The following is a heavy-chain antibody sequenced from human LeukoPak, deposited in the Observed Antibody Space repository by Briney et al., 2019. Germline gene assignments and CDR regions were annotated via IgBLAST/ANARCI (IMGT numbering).Heavy chain of an antibody. V-gene: IGHV6-1*01. CDR3: ARDYYGSGSYYTGYYHGMDV. CDR2: TYYRSKWYN. Sequence: SQTLSLTCAISGDSVSSNSAAWNWIRQSPSRGLEWLGRTYYRSKWYNDYAVSVKSRITINPDTSKNQFSLQLNSVTPEDTAVYYCARDYYGSGSYYTGYYHGMDVWGQGTTVTVSS. J-gene: IGHJ6*02. D-gene: IGHD3-10*01. CDR1: GDSVSSNSAA.